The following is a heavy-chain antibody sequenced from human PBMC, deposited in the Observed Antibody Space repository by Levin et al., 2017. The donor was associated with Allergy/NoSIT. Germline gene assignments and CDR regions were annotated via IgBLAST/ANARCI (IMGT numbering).Heavy chain of an antibody. CDR1: GYTFTSYY. Sequence: PEASVKVSCKASGYTFTSYYMHWVRQAPGQGLEWMGIINPSGGSTSYAQKFQGRVTMTRDTSTSTVYMELSSLRSEDTAVYYCAREEADIVVVVAATLRYWGQGTLVTVSS. V-gene: IGHV1-46*01. D-gene: IGHD2-15*01. CDR3: AREEADIVVVVAATLRY. CDR2: INPSGGST. J-gene: IGHJ4*02.